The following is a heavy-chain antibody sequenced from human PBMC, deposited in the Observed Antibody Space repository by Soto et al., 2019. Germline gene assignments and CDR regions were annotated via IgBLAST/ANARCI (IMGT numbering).Heavy chain of an antibody. CDR2: ITPILGTP. CDR1: GGAFSNFP. CDR3: VRGGSGSRGDY. Sequence: QVQLVQSGAEMKKPGSSVKVSCKTSGGAFSNFPVSWVRQAPGQGLEWVGGITPILGTPSYAQKFQGRVTIIADVSTTSAYMEITRLTSEDTALYYCVRGGSGSRGDYWGQGTLVTVSS. J-gene: IGHJ4*02. D-gene: IGHD3-10*01. V-gene: IGHV1-69*01.